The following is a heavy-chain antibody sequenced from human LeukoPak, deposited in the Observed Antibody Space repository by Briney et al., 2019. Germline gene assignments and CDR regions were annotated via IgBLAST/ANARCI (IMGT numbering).Heavy chain of an antibody. Sequence: GGSLRLSCTASGFTFSSYWMSWVRQAPGKGLEWVANIRQDGGLKHYVDSVKGRFTISRGNAENSLYLQMNSLRAEDTAVYYCARDTDTVTTILDYWGQGTLVTVSS. CDR1: GFTFSSYW. J-gene: IGHJ4*02. V-gene: IGHV3-7*01. D-gene: IGHD4-17*01. CDR3: ARDTDTVTTILDY. CDR2: IRQDGGLK.